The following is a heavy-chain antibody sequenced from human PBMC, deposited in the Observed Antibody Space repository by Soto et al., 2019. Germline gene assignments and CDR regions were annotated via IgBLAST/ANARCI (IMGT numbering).Heavy chain of an antibody. Sequence: GGSLRLSCAASGFTFSNAWMNWVRQAPGKGLEWVGRIKSKTDGGTTDYAAPVKGRFTISRDDSKNTLYLQMNSLKTEDTAVYYCTEYNSDSRYYGMDVWGQGTTVTVSS. D-gene: IGHD1-1*01. CDR1: GFTFSNAW. J-gene: IGHJ6*02. CDR2: IKSKTDGGTT. CDR3: TEYNSDSRYYGMDV. V-gene: IGHV3-15*07.